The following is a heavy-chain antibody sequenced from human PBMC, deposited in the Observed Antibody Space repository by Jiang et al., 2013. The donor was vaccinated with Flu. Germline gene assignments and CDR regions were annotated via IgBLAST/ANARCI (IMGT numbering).Heavy chain of an antibody. CDR3: AGDVVVAPAASSSGAFDI. J-gene: IGHJ3*02. CDR2: IYYRGST. CDR1: GGSISTSDY. Sequence: GLVKPSETLSLTCTVSGGSISTSDYWGWIRQPPGKGLEWIGSIYYRGSTYYNLSLMSRVTISVDTSKNQFSLKLTSVTAADTAVYYCAGDVVVAPAASSSGAFDIWGQGTMVTVSS. V-gene: IGHV4-39*02. D-gene: IGHD2-2*01.